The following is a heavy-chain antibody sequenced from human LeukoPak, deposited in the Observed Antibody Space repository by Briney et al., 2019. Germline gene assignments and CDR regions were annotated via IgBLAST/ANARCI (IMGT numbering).Heavy chain of an antibody. CDR1: GFTFSSYW. CDR2: IKQDGSEK. D-gene: IGHD2-2*01. V-gene: IGHV3-7*03. J-gene: IGHJ4*02. Sequence: GALRLSCAASGFTFSSYWMSWVRQAPGKGLEWVANIKQDGSEKYYVDSVKGRFTISRDNAKNSLYLQMNSLRAEDTAVYYCARGRSSGTKFDYWGQGTLVTVSS. CDR3: ARGRSSGTKFDY.